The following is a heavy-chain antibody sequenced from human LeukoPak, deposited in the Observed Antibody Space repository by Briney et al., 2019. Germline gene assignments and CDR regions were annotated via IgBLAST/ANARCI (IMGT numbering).Heavy chain of an antibody. CDR1: GGSVSSGSYY. CDR3: ARGNGEIYYGPFDY. D-gene: IGHD1-26*01. J-gene: IGHJ4*02. CDR2: IYYSGST. Sequence: SETLSLTCTVSGGSVSSGSYYWSWIRQPPGKGLEWIGYIYYSGSTNYNPSLKSRVTISVNTSKNQFSLQLSSVTAADTAVYYCARGNGEIYYGPFDYWGQGTLVTVSS. V-gene: IGHV4-61*01.